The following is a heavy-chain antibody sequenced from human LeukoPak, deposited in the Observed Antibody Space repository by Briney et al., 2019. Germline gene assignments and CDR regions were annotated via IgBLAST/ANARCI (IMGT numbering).Heavy chain of an antibody. J-gene: IGHJ5*02. D-gene: IGHD3-9*01. V-gene: IGHV3-74*01. CDR1: GFTFSSYW. Sequence: GGSLRLSCAASGFTFSSYWMHWVRQAPGKGLVWVSRINNDGSSTCYADSVKGRFTISRDKAQNTLYLQMNSLRAEDTAVYYCARGRYFDWLLANWFDPWGQGTLVTVSS. CDR3: ARGRYFDWLLANWFDP. CDR2: INNDGSST.